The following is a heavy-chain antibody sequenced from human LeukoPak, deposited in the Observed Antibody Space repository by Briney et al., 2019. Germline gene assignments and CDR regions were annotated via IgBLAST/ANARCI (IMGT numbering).Heavy chain of an antibody. CDR3: ATSHGWSPDH. J-gene: IGHJ4*02. CDR2: ISGDGGTT. D-gene: IGHD6-19*01. CDR1: GFTFDNYF. Sequence: GGSLRLSCAASGFTFDNYFMHWVRQAPGKGLGWVSFISGDGGTTYYRDSVKGRFTISRDNSKNSLYLQLESLRADDTALYFCATSHGWSPDHWGQGTLVTVSS. V-gene: IGHV3-43*02.